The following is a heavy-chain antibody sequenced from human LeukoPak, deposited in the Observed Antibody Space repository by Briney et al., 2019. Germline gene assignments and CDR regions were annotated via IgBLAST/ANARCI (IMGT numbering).Heavy chain of an antibody. CDR1: GFTFSSYW. V-gene: IGHV3-74*01. Sequence: GGSLRLSCAASGFTFSSYWMHWVRQAPGKGLVWVSRINSDGSSTSYADSVKGRFTISRDNAKNTLYLQMNSLRAEDTALYYCAKGTTATGHHSFDYWGQGTLVTVSS. CDR3: AKGTTATGHHSFDY. CDR2: INSDGSST. J-gene: IGHJ4*02. D-gene: IGHD6-13*01.